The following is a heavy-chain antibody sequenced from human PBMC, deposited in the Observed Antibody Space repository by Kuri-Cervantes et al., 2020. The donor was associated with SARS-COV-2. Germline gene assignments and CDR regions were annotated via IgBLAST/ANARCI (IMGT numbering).Heavy chain of an antibody. Sequence: SQTLSLTCAVYGESFRDYYWTWIRQPPGKGLEWIGEINHSGSAGYIPSLKSRVTISVDTSKNQFSLKLSSVTAADTAVYYCARSGYDHYFDYWGQGTLVTVSS. V-gene: IGHV4-34*01. D-gene: IGHD5-12*01. J-gene: IGHJ4*02. CDR2: INHSGSA. CDR3: ARSGYDHYFDY. CDR1: GESFRDYY.